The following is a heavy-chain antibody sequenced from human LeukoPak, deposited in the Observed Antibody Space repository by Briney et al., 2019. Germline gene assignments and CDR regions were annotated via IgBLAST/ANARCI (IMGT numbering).Heavy chain of an antibody. CDR3: ARVPYDFWSGYSH. D-gene: IGHD3-3*01. V-gene: IGHV3-21*01. J-gene: IGHJ4*02. CDR1: GFTFSSYS. CDR2: ISSSSSYI. Sequence: PGGSLRLSCAASGFTFSSYSMNWVRQAPGKGLEWVSSISSSSSYIYYADSVKGRFTISRDNAKNSLYLQMNSLRAEDTAVYYCARVPYDFWSGYSHWGQGTLVTVSS.